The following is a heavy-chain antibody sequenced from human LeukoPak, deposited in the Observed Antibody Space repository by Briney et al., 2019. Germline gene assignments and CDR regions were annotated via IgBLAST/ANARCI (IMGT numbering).Heavy chain of an antibody. Sequence: SETLSLTCIVSGGSISSSDYYWGWVRQPPGKGLEWIGSIFYRGHTYYDPSFKSRVTISVDTSKNVFSLRLNSVTAADTAFYYCARHLESFGRVTVFDNWGQGPLVTVSS. D-gene: IGHD3-3*01. CDR1: GGSISSSDYY. CDR2: IFYRGHT. J-gene: IGHJ4*02. CDR3: ARHLESFGRVTVFDN. V-gene: IGHV4-39*01.